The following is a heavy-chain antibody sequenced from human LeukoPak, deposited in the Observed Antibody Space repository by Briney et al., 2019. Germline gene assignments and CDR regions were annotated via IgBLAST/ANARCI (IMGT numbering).Heavy chain of an antibody. J-gene: IGHJ4*02. V-gene: IGHV1-18*01. D-gene: IGHD3-9*01. CDR2: ISAYNGNT. CDR3: ARVLTPHYDILTGPMGD. CDR1: GYTFTSYG. Sequence: ASVKVSCKASGYTFTSYGISWVRQAPGQGLEWMGWISAYNGNTNYAQKLQGRVTMTTDTSTSTAYMELRSLRSDDTAVYYCARVLTPHYDILTGPMGDWGQGTLVTVSS.